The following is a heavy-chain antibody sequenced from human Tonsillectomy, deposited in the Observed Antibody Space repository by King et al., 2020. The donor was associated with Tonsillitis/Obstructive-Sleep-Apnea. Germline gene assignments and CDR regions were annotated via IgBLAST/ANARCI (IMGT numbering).Heavy chain of an antibody. J-gene: IGHJ6*03. CDR1: GYTFTSYG. CDR2: ISAYNVNT. CDR3: ASSVNTWFGEYSNGMDV. D-gene: IGHD3-10*01. V-gene: IGHV1-18*01. Sequence: QLVQSGAEVKKPGASVKVSCKASGYTFTSYGISWVRQAPGQGLEWMGWISAYNVNTNYAKKLKGRFTMTPNTSTGTAYMERRSLRSDDTAVYYCASSVNTWFGEYSNGMDVWGKGTTVTVSS.